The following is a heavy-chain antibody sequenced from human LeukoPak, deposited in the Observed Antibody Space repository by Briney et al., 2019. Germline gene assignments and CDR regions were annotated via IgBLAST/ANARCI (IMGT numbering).Heavy chain of an antibody. V-gene: IGHV3-53*01. CDR1: GFTVSDNY. Sequence: GGSLRRYFAASGFTVSDNYMSWVRQAPGKGLEWVSVIYTGGSSFYADSVKGRFTISRDNPKNTLYLQMDSLRAEDTAVYYCAREIYTQGYYFDYWGQGTLVTVSS. D-gene: IGHD5-12*01. CDR3: AREIYTQGYYFDY. CDR2: IYTGGSS. J-gene: IGHJ4*02.